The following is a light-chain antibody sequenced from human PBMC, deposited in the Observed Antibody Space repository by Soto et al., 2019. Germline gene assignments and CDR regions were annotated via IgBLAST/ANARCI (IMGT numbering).Light chain of an antibody. CDR3: QQLNSYIT. CDR1: SSVRTN. J-gene: IGKJ5*01. Sequence: MAQSASLLHFSPAARATISGRASSSVRTNLAWYQLTPGQAPRLLIYGASTRATGVPARFSGSGSGTEFTLTISSLQPEDFATYYCQQLNSYITFGQGTRLEI. CDR2: GAS. V-gene: IGKV3-15*01.